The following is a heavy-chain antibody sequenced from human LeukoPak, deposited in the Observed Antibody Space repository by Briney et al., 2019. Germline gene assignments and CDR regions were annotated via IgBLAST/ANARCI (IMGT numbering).Heavy chain of an antibody. CDR3: AKGSSGYFVDL. J-gene: IGHJ5*02. CDR1: GFIFNNYG. Sequence: GGSLRLSCAASGFIFNNYGLIRVRQAPGKGLEWVSAINNDGGGTNYADFVKGRFTISRDNSKNTLFLQMNSLRAEDTALYYCAKGSSGYFVDLWGQGTLVTVSS. V-gene: IGHV3-23*01. CDR2: INNDGGGT. D-gene: IGHD3-22*01.